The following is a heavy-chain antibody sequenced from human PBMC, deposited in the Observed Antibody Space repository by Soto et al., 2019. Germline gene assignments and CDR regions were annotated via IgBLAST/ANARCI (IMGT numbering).Heavy chain of an antibody. J-gene: IGHJ4*02. CDR3: ALVGRPPSDD. CDR2: IIHTGST. CDR1: RGSFSGYY. Sequence: QVQLQQWGAGLLKPSETLSLTCAVSRGSFSGYYWSWVRQFPGKGLEWIGEIIHTGSTNYNPSLNCRATMMIGASKKGISLKLLCVPAANPAVYYLALVGRPPSDDCGQGTLVTVSS. V-gene: IGHV4-34*12.